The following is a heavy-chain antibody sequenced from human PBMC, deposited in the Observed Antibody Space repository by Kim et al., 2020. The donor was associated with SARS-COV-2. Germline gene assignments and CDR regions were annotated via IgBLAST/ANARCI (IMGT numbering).Heavy chain of an antibody. J-gene: IGHJ4*02. D-gene: IGHD2-21*02. CDR3: AKDSTAYNGDCDPFDY. V-gene: IGHV3-23*01. Sequence: DSVLGRYTIARDVSRNTVYLRMNSLSAEDTAVYYCAKDSTAYNGDCDPFDYWGQGTLVTVSS.